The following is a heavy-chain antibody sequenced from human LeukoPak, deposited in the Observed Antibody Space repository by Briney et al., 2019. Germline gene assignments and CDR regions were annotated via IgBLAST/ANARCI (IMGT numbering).Heavy chain of an antibody. CDR3: VRGFGGRRYYYDSRGGPYDP. J-gene: IGHJ5*02. Sequence: SETLSLTCAVYGGSFSGYYWSWIRQPPGKGLEWIGEINHSGSTNYNPSLKSRVTISVDTSKNQFSLKLSSVTAADTAVYYCVRGFGGRRYYYDSRGGPYDPWGQGTLVTVSS. V-gene: IGHV4-34*01. D-gene: IGHD3-22*01. CDR1: GGSFSGYY. CDR2: INHSGST.